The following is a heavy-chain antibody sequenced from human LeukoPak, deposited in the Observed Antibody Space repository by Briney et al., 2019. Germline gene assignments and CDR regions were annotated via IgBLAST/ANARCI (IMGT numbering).Heavy chain of an antibody. D-gene: IGHD3-10*01. CDR2: VYYSGSI. Sequence: SETLSLTCTVSGGSISSSSYYWGWIRQPPGKGLEWIGSVYYSGSIYYNPSLKSRVTISMDTSKNQFSLKLTSVTAADTAVYFCARDPVDYGSGTLGWFDAWGQGTLVSVSS. V-gene: IGHV4-39*07. CDR1: GGSISSSSYY. CDR3: ARDPVDYGSGTLGWFDA. J-gene: IGHJ5*02.